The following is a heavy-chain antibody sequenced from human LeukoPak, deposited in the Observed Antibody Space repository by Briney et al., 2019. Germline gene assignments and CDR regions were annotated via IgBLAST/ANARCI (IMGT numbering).Heavy chain of an antibody. CDR1: GFXFSSYS. J-gene: IGHJ3*02. V-gene: IGHV3-48*02. CDR3: TRDQYSGHWYYAFDI. D-gene: IGHD6-19*01. CDR2: ISSSLSVI. Sequence: PGGSLRLSCAASGFXFSSYSMNWVRQAPGKGPEWVSYISSSLSVIYYADSVKGRFTISRDNAKNSLFLQMNNLRDEDTAVYYCTRDQYSGHWYYAFDIWGQGTRVTVSS.